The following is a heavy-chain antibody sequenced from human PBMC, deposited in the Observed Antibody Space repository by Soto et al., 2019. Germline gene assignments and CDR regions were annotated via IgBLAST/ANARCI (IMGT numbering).Heavy chain of an antibody. CDR2: ISSSSSYT. CDR3: ARDGGPDGYNRY. CDR1: GFTFSDYY. J-gene: IGHJ4*02. D-gene: IGHD3-16*01. Sequence: PGGSLRLSCAASGFTFSDYYMSWIRQAPGKGLEWVSYISSSSSYTNYADSVKGRFTISRDNAKNSLYLQMNSLRAEDTAVYYCARDGGPDGYNRYWGQGTLVTVSS. V-gene: IGHV3-11*06.